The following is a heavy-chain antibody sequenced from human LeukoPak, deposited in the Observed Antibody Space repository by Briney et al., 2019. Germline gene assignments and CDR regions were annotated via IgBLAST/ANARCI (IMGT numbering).Heavy chain of an antibody. CDR2: IYYSGST. J-gene: IGHJ3*02. D-gene: IGHD3-3*01. CDR3: ARSTYYDFWSGYFGNAFDI. CDR1: GGSISSYY. Sequence: RSSETLSLTCTVSGGSISSYYWSWIRQPPGKGLEWIGYIYYSGSTNYNPSLKSRVTISVDTSKNQFSLKLSSVTAADTAVYYCARSTYYDFWSGYFGNAFDIWGQGTMVTVSS. V-gene: IGHV4-59*01.